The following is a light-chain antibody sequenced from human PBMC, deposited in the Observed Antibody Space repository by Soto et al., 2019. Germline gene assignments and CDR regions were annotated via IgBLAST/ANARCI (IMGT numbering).Light chain of an antibody. Sequence: DIQMTQSPSSLSASVGDRVTITCRASQGISNYLAWYQQKPGKVPKLLIYAAYTLQSGVTSRFSGSGSGTDFTLTISSLQPEDVATYYCQTYNSAPRTVGQGTKVDIK. CDR3: QTYNSAPRT. J-gene: IGKJ1*01. CDR1: QGISNY. CDR2: AAY. V-gene: IGKV1-27*01.